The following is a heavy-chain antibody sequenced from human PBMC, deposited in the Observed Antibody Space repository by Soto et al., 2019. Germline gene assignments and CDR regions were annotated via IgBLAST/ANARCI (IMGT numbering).Heavy chain of an antibody. CDR2: ISAYNGNT. V-gene: IGHV1-18*01. J-gene: IGHJ1*01. Sequence: QVQLVQSGAEVKKPGASVKVSCKASGYTFTSYGISWVRQAPGQGLEWMGWISAYNGNTNYAQKLQGRVTMTTDTSTSTAYMELRSMRPDDTAVYYCAREAPYYYDSSGYYYVSEYFQHGGQGTLVTVSS. CDR3: AREAPYYYDSSGYYYVSEYFQH. CDR1: GYTFTSYG. D-gene: IGHD3-22*01.